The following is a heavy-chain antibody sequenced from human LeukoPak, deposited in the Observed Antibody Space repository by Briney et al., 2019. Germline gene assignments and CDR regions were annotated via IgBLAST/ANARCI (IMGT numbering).Heavy chain of an antibody. CDR1: GYTFTSYD. V-gene: IGHV1-8*01. CDR2: MNPNSGNT. J-gene: IGHJ6*02. CDR3: ARIGYDILTGQTYGMDA. Sequence: ASVKVSCKASGYTFTSYDINWVRQATGQGLEWMGWMNPNSGNTGYAQKFQGRVTMTRNTSISTAYMELSSLRSEDTAVYYCARIGYDILTGQTYGMDAWGQGTTVTVSS. D-gene: IGHD3-9*01.